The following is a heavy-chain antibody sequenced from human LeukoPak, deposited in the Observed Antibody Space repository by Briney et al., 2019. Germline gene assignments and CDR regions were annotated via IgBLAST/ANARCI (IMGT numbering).Heavy chain of an antibody. CDR2: ISGSGGST. D-gene: IGHD3-22*01. J-gene: IGHJ4*02. V-gene: IGHV3-23*01. CDR3: AKGRRRCYDSSGYYYGY. CDR1: GFTFSSYA. Sequence: GGSLRLSCAASGFTFSSYAMSWVRQAPGKGLEWVSAISGSGGSTYYADSVKGRFTISRDNSKNTLYLQMNSLRAEDTAVYYCAKGRRRCYDSSGYYYGYWGQGTLVTVSS.